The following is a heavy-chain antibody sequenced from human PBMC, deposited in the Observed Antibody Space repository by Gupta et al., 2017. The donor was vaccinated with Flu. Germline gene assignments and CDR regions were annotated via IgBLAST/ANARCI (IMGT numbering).Heavy chain of an antibody. CDR3: ARVERFGPYYFDY. V-gene: IGHV4-59*01. D-gene: IGHD3-16*01. CDR2: IYYSGST. Sequence: QVQLQESGPGLVKPSETLSLTCTVSGGSISSYYWSWIRQPPGKGLEWIGYIYYSGSTNYNPSLKSRVTISVDTSKNQFSLKLSSVTAADTAVYYCARVERFGPYYFDYWGQGTLVTVSS. J-gene: IGHJ4*02. CDR1: GGSISSYY.